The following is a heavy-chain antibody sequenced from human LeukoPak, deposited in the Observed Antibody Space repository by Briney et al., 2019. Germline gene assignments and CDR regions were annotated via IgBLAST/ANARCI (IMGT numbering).Heavy chain of an antibody. D-gene: IGHD3-22*01. CDR2: ISAY. CDR1: GYTFTSYG. V-gene: IGHV1-18*01. Sequence: ASVKVSCKASGYTFTSYGINWVRQAPGQGLEWMGWISAYAQKFQGRVTMTIDTSTGTAYMELRSLRSDDTAVYYCARRFNYYDSSGYYHGFYFDYWGLGTLVTVSS. J-gene: IGHJ4*02. CDR3: ARRFNYYDSSGYYHGFYFDY.